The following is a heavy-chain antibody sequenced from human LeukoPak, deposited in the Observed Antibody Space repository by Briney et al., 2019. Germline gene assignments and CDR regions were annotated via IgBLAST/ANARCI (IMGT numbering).Heavy chain of an antibody. CDR2: ISSSGSTI. CDR3: ARSLSGFSIKIFGVADY. J-gene: IGHJ4*02. V-gene: IGHV3-11*04. D-gene: IGHD3-3*01. CDR1: GFTFSDYY. Sequence: KTGGSLRLSCAVSGFTFSDYYMSWIRQAPGKGLEWVSYISSSGSTIYYADSVKGRFTISGDNAKNSLYLQMNSLRAEDTAVYYCARSLSGFSIKIFGVADYWGQGTLVTVSS.